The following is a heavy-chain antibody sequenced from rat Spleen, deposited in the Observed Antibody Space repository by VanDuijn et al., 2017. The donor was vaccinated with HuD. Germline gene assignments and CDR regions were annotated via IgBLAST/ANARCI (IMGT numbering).Heavy chain of an antibody. V-gene: IGHV5-46*01. CDR3: ASGLYNWFTY. J-gene: IGHJ3*01. CDR2: ITSGGRT. CDR1: GFTFSSFS. Sequence: EVQLVESGGGLVQPGKSLTLSCAASGFTFSSFSMAWMRQAPREGLEWVATITSGGRTDYLDSVKGRFSISRDNAENTVYLQMNSLRSEDTATYYCASGLYNWFTYWGQGTLVTVSS.